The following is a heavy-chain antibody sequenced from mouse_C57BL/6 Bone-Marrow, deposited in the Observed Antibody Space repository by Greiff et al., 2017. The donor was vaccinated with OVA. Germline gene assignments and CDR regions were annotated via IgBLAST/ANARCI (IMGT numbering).Heavy chain of an antibody. D-gene: IGHD2-5*01. CDR1: GYTFTSYW. V-gene: IGHV1-59*01. CDR2: IDPSDSYT. CDR3: ADGYSNYEGSFDD. J-gene: IGHJ2*01. Sequence: QVQLQQPGAELVRPGTSVKLSCKASGYTFTSYWMHWVKQRPGQGLEWIGVIDPSDSYTNYHQKFKGKATLTVDTSSSTAYMQLSSLTSEDSAVYYCADGYSNYEGSFDDWGQGTTLTVSS.